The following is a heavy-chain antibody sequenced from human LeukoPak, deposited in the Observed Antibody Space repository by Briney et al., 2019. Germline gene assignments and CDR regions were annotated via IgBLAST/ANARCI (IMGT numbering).Heavy chain of an antibody. Sequence: SETLSLTCTVSGGSISRYYWSWVRQPAGKGLEWIGRMYSRGSTNYNPSLKSRVTMSLDTSKNQFSLKLKSLTAADTALYYCARGRFCSADICSGGDAFDIWGRGTMVSVSS. CDR3: ARGRFCSADICSGGDAFDI. V-gene: IGHV4-4*07. CDR1: GGSISRYY. CDR2: MYSRGST. D-gene: IGHD3-3*01. J-gene: IGHJ3*02.